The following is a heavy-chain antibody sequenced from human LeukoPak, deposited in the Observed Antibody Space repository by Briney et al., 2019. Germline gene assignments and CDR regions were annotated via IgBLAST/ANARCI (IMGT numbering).Heavy chain of an antibody. J-gene: IGHJ4*02. V-gene: IGHV4-4*07. CDR1: GGSISSYY. CDR3: ARDLGSSGWYGSYYVDY. CDR2: IYTSGST. Sequence: SETLSLTCTVSGGSISSYYWSWIRQPAGKGLEWIGRIYTSGSTNYNPSLKSRVTMSVDTSKNQFSLKLSSVTAADTAVYYCARDLGSSGWYGSYYVDYWGQGTLVTVSS. D-gene: IGHD6-19*01.